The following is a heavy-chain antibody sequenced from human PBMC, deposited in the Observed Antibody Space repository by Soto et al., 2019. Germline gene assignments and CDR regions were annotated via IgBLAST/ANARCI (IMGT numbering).Heavy chain of an antibody. CDR2: INPNSGGT. CDR3: AIDLVVVPAATSPHYYYYYGMDV. J-gene: IGHJ6*02. V-gene: IGHV1-2*04. D-gene: IGHD2-2*01. CDR1: GYTFTGYY. Sequence: ASVKVSCKASGYTFTGYYMHWVRQAPGQGLEWMGWINPNSGGTNYAQEFQGWVTMTRDTSISTAYMELSRLRSDDTAVYYCAIDLVVVPAATSPHYYYYYGMDVWGQGTTVTVSS.